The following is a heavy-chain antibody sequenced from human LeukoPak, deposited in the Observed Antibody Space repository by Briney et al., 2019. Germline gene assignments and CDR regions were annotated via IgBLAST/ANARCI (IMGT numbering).Heavy chain of an antibody. CDR1: GGSFSGNY. D-gene: IGHD3-22*01. J-gene: IGHJ3*02. V-gene: IGHV4-34*01. CDR2: VNHSGST. CDR3: ASDTYYYDSSGPRAFDI. Sequence: SETLSLTCAVYGGSFSGNYWSWIRQPPGKGLEWIGEVNHSGSTNYNPSLKSRVTISIDTPNNQFSLNLKSVTAADTAVYYCASDTYYYDSSGPRAFDIWGQGTMVTVSS.